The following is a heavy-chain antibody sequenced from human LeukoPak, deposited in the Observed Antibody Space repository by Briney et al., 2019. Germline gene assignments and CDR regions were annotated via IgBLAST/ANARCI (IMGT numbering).Heavy chain of an antibody. CDR2: IIPIFGTA. D-gene: IGHD5-18*01. CDR3: ASVVGYSYGFAY. Sequence: SVKVSCKASGGTFSSYAISWVRQAPGQGLEWMGGIIPIFGTANYAQKFQGRVTITADESTSTAYMELSSLRSEDTAVYYCASVVGYSYGFAYWGQGTLVTVSS. V-gene: IGHV1-69*13. CDR1: GGTFSSYA. J-gene: IGHJ4*02.